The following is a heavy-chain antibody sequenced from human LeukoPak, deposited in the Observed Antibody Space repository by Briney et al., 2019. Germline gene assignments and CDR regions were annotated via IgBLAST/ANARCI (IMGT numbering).Heavy chain of an antibody. CDR2: ISSSGSSI. J-gene: IGHJ4*02. Sequence: GSLRLSCAASGFTFSSYEMNWVRQAPGKGLEWVSYISSSGSSIYYADSVKGRFTISRDNAKSSLYLQMNSLRAEDTAVYYCARDPDDGSGYPHPYFDYWGQGTLVTVSS. D-gene: IGHD3-22*01. V-gene: IGHV3-48*03. CDR1: GFTFSSYE. CDR3: ARDPDDGSGYPHPYFDY.